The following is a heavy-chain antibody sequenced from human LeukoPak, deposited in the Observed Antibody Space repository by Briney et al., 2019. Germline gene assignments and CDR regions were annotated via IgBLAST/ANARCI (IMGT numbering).Heavy chain of an antibody. CDR1: GFTFSSYA. V-gene: IGHV3-23*01. Sequence: PGGSLRLSCAASGFTFSSYAMSWVRQAPGKGLEWVSAISGSGGSTYYADSVKGRFTISRDNSKNTLYLQMNSLRAEDTAVYYCAKPTVYCSSTSCYGDYYYMDVWGKGTTVTVSS. CDR3: AKPTVYCSSTSCYGDYYYMDV. D-gene: IGHD2-2*01. J-gene: IGHJ6*03. CDR2: ISGSGGST.